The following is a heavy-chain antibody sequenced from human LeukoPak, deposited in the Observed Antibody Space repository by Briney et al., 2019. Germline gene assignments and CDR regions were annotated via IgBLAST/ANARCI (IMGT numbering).Heavy chain of an antibody. Sequence: QTGGSLRLSCAASGFTFSSYGMHWVRQAPGKGLEWVAVISYDGSNKYYADSVKGRFTISRGNSKNTLYLQMNSLRAEDTAVYYCAKIAVAGKVVAHGSVPYWGQGTLVTVSS. CDR3: AKIAVAGKVVAHGSVPY. J-gene: IGHJ4*02. CDR1: GFTFSSYG. D-gene: IGHD6-19*01. CDR2: ISYDGSNK. V-gene: IGHV3-30*18.